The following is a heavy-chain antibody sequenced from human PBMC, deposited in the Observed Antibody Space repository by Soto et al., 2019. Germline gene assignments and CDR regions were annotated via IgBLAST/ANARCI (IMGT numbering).Heavy chain of an antibody. CDR2: ISGSGGST. Sequence: PVGSVRLSCAASGFTFSSYAMSWVRQAPGKGLEWVSAISGSGGSTYYADSVKGRFTISRDNSKNTLYLQMNSLRAEDTAVYYCAKDETLNDFWSGYYRDPYYYYYYGMDVWGQGTTVTVSS. J-gene: IGHJ6*02. V-gene: IGHV3-23*01. CDR3: AKDETLNDFWSGYYRDPYYYYYYGMDV. CDR1: GFTFSSYA. D-gene: IGHD3-3*01.